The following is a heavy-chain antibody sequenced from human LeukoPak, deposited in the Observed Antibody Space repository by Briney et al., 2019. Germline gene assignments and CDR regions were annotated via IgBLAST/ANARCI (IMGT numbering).Heavy chain of an antibody. CDR1: GGSISSGSYY. Sequence: PSQTLSLTCTVSGGSISSGSYYWSWIRQPAGKGLEWIGRIYTSGSTNYNPSLKSRVTISVDTSKNQFSLKLSSVTAADTAVYYCAATTPSSSWYGFDYWGQGTLVTVSS. D-gene: IGHD6-13*01. V-gene: IGHV4-61*02. CDR2: IYTSGST. J-gene: IGHJ4*02. CDR3: AATTPSSSWYGFDY.